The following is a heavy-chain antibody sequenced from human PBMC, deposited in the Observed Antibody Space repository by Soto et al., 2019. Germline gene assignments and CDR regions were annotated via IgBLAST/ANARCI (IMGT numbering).Heavy chain of an antibody. CDR3: AKDRSISCTRSGCMDV. D-gene: IGHD6-13*01. V-gene: IGHV3-9*01. CDR1: GITFDDYA. J-gene: IGHJ6*02. Sequence: GGSLRLPCAASGITFDDYAMHWGRQAPGKGLEWVSGISWNSGSIGYADSVKSRFTISRDSAKNSLYLQMNSLRAEDTALYYYAKDRSISCTRSGCMDVWGQGTTVTVSS. CDR2: ISWNSGSI.